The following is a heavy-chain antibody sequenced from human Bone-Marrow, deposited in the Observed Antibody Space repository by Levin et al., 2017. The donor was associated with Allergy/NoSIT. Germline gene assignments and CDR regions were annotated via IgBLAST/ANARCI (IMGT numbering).Heavy chain of an antibody. J-gene: IGHJ6*03. V-gene: IGHV4-59*01. CDR1: GGSFNDYY. CDR3: AGGEVGYYYYMDV. CDR2: IYYRGST. D-gene: IGHD1-26*01. Sequence: PGGSLRLSCAVSGGSFNDYYWTWIRQPPGKGLEYLGYIYYRGSTNYNPSLKGRVTISVDTSKNQFSLNLSSVTAADTAVYYCAGGEVGYYYYMDVWGKGTTVTVSS.